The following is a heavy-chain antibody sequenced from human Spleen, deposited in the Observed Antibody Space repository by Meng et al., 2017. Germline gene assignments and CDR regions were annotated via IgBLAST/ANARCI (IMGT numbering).Heavy chain of an antibody. CDR2: INHSGST. CDR1: GGAFSDYY. J-gene: IGHJ4*02. D-gene: IGHD4-11*01. CDR3: ARGPTTMAHDFDY. Sequence: QVRLTLLGAGLLKPSDALALTCVVPGGAFSDYYWSWIRQPPGKGLEWIGEINHSGSTNYNPSLESRATISVDTSQNNLSLKLSSVTAADSAVYYCARGPTTMAHDFDYWGQGTLVTVSS. V-gene: IGHV4-34*01.